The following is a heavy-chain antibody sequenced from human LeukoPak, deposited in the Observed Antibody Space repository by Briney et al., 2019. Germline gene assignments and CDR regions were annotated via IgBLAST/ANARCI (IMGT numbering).Heavy chain of an antibody. CDR2: ISGYNGIT. J-gene: IGHJ3*01. D-gene: IGHD2/OR15-2a*01. CDR1: DTSSNYG. V-gene: IGHV1-18*01. Sequence: ASVRVSCKASDTSSNYGVSWVRQAPGQGLEWMGWISGYNGITSYAQKFQGRVTLTTDTSTTTAYMELRSLRSDDTAVYYCARDIYRREFARRKNDFDLWGQGTSVIVSS. CDR3: ARDIYRREFARRKNDFDL.